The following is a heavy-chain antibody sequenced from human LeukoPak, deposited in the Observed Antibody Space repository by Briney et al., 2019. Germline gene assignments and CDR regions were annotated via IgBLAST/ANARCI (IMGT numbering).Heavy chain of an antibody. CDR1: GYTFTGYY. CDR2: ISAYNGNT. CDR3: ARVFRLQLADY. Sequence: ASVKVSCKASGYTFTGYYMHWVRQAPGQGLEWMGWISAYNGNTNYAQKLQGRVTMTTDTSTSTAYMELRSLRSDDTAVYYCARVFRLQLADYWGQGTLVTVSS. D-gene: IGHD6-13*01. J-gene: IGHJ4*02. V-gene: IGHV1-18*04.